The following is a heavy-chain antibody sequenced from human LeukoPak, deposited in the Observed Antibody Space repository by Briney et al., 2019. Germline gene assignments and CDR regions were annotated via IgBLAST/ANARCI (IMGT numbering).Heavy chain of an antibody. CDR1: GGSFSGYY. CDR2: INHSGGT. V-gene: IGHV4-34*01. CDR3: ARGGRRSHHFIVY. D-gene: IGHD3-3*02. Sequence: SETLSLTCSVYGGSFSGYYWSWIRQPPGKGLEWIGGINHSGGTNYNPSLNSRVTISIDTSKNQFSLKLSSVTAADTAVYYCARGGRRSHHFIVYWGHGTLVTASS. J-gene: IGHJ4*01.